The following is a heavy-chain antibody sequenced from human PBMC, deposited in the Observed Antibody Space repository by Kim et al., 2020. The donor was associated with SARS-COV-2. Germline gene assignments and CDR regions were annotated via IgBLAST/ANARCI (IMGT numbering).Heavy chain of an antibody. CDR2: ISYDGSNK. CDR1: GFTFSSYG. Sequence: GGSLRLSCAASGFTFSSYGMHWVRQAPGKGLEWVAVISYDGSNKYYADSVKGRFTISRDNSKNTLYLQMNSLRAEDTAVYYCAKDLGYGVRLVRGNFDYWGQGTLVTVSS. CDR3: AKDLGYGVRLVRGNFDY. V-gene: IGHV3-30*18. D-gene: IGHD1-1*01. J-gene: IGHJ4*02.